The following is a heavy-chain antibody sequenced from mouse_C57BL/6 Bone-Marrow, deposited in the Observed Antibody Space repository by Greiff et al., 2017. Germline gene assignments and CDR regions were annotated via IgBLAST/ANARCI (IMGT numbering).Heavy chain of an antibody. D-gene: IGHD2-5*01. CDR1: GYTFTSYW. Sequence: VKLQESGAELVRPGSSVKLSCKASGYTFTSYWMHWVKQRPIQGLEWIGNIDPSDSETHYNQKFKDKATLTVDKSSSTAYMQLSSLTSEDSAVYYCARFYYSNPYYAMDYWGQGTSVTVSS. J-gene: IGHJ4*01. CDR3: ARFYYSNPYYAMDY. CDR2: IDPSDSET. V-gene: IGHV1-52*01.